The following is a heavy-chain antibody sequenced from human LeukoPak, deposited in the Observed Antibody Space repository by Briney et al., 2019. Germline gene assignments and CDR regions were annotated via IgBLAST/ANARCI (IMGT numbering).Heavy chain of an antibody. V-gene: IGHV3-23*01. CDR2: IGADGGRT. CDR3: APIGGWGTYPLDY. D-gene: IGHD3-16*01. J-gene: IGHJ4*02. CDR1: GFTFSSYT. Sequence: GGSLRLSCAASGFTFSSYTMSWVRQAPGKGLEWVSAIGADGGRTTYADSVKGRFTISRDNSKNTLYLQMNSLRVDDTAVYYCAPIGGWGTYPLDYWGQGPLVTVSS.